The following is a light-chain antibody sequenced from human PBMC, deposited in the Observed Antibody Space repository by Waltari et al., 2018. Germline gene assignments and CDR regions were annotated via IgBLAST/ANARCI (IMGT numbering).Light chain of an antibody. V-gene: IGLV2-14*01. CDR1: SSDVGGYNY. J-gene: IGLJ2*01. CDR2: EVT. Sequence: QSALTQPASVSGSPGQSITISYSGTSSDVGGYNYVSWYQHHPGKAPKLMVYEVTYRPSGVSDRFSGSKSCNTASLTISGLQAEDEADYYCSSYTSSSTRVFGGGTKVTVL. CDR3: SSYTSSSTRV.